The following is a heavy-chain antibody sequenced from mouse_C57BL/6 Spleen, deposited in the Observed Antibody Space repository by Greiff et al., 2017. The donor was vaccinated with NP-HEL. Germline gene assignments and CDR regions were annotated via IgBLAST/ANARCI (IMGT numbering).Heavy chain of an antibody. CDR3: ARSRDYDVGYFDV. V-gene: IGHV1-81*01. J-gene: IGHJ1*03. Sequence: VQRVESGAELARPGASVKLSCKASGYTFTSYGISWVKQRTGQGLEWIGEIYPRSGNTYYNEKFKGKATLTADKSSSTAYMERRSLTSEDSAVYFCARSRDYDVGYFDVWGTGTTVTVSS. CDR1: GYTFTSYG. CDR2: IYPRSGNT. D-gene: IGHD2-4*01.